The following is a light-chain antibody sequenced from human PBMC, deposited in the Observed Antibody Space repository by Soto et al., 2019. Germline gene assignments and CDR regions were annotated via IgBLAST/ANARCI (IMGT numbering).Light chain of an antibody. Sequence: IVMIQTPDSLSVPLAERATINCNSSQSVLYSSNSGTFLAWYQQKPGQPPKLLIFGASNRESGVPARFRGSGSGTDFTFTITSLQAEDVALYYCQQYYNIPWTFGQGTKVDIK. CDR1: QSVLYSSNSGTF. CDR3: QQYYNIPWT. CDR2: GAS. V-gene: IGKV4-1*01. J-gene: IGKJ1*01.